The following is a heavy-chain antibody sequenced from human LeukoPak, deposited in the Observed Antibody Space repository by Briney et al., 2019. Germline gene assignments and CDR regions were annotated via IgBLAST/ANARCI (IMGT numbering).Heavy chain of an antibody. CDR2: IYHNGNS. CDR3: ARFGGFYFDH. Sequence: SETLSLTCTVSGASISSVTWWSWVRQSPGKGLEYIGEIYHNGNSKFNPALQSRVTMAVDKSQNQFFLTLTSLTAADTAVYYCARFGGFYFDHWGLGKMVIVSS. CDR1: GASISSVTW. J-gene: IGHJ4*02. D-gene: IGHD2-15*01. V-gene: IGHV4-4*02.